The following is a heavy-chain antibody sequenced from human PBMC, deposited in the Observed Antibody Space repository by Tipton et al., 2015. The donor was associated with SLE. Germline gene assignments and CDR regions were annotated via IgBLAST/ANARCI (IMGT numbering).Heavy chain of an antibody. D-gene: IGHD6-19*01. J-gene: IGHJ3*02. Sequence: QLVQSGPEVKKPGESLKISCKGSGYSFTSYWIGWVCQPPGKGLEWIGEINHSGSTNYNPSLKSRVTISVDTSKNQFSLKLSSVTAADTAVYYCARGGIAVAGTGAFDIWGQGTMVTVSS. V-gene: IGHV4-34*01. CDR1: GYSFTSYW. CDR3: ARGGIAVAGTGAFDI. CDR2: INHSGST.